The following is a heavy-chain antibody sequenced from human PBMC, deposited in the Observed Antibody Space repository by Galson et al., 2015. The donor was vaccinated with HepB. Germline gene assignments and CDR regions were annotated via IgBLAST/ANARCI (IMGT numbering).Heavy chain of an antibody. Sequence: SLRLSCAASGFTFSSYAMSWVRQAPGKGLEWVSAISGSGGSTYYADSVKGRFTISRDNSKNTLYLQMNSLRAEDTAVYYCAKDHYYDSSGYYRVFDYWGQGTLVTVSS. CDR1: GFTFSSYA. V-gene: IGHV3-23*01. D-gene: IGHD3-22*01. CDR3: AKDHYYDSSGYYRVFDY. CDR2: ISGSGGST. J-gene: IGHJ4*02.